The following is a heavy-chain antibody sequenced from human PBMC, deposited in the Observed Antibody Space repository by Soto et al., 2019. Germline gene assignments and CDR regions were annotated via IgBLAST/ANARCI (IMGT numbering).Heavy chain of an antibody. CDR1: GGAISSSKW. Sequence: SETLSLTCAVSGGAISSSKWWSWIRQPPGKGLEWIGSIYHTGNTYYNPSLRSRVTISVDTSKNQFSLKLTSVAAADTAVYYCARDYYDSSDYTTNWFDPWGQGTLVTVSS. V-gene: IGHV4-39*01. CDR2: IYHTGNT. CDR3: ARDYYDSSDYTTNWFDP. D-gene: IGHD3-22*01. J-gene: IGHJ5*02.